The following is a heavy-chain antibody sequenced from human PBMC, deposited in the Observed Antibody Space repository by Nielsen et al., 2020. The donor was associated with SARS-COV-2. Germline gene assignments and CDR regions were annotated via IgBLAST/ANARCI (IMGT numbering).Heavy chain of an antibody. CDR2: IDPSDSYT. V-gene: IGHV5-10-1*01. Sequence: GGSLRLSCKGSGYSFTSYWISWVRQMPGKGLEWMGRIDPSDSYTNYSPSFQGHVTISADKSISTAYLQWSSLKASDTAMYYCATEPHCGGDCQKDYWGQGTLVTVFS. CDR3: ATEPHCGGDCQKDY. D-gene: IGHD2-21*01. J-gene: IGHJ4*02. CDR1: GYSFTSYW.